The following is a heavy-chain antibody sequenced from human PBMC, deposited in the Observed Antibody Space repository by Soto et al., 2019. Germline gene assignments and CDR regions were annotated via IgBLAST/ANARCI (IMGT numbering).Heavy chain of an antibody. J-gene: IGHJ6*02. V-gene: IGHV1-69*12. CDR1: GGTFSSYA. CDR3: ARGQVVANYYYYGMDV. D-gene: IGHD5-12*01. Sequence: QVQLVQSGAEVKKPGSSVKVSCKASGGTFSSYAISWVRQAPGQGLEWMGGIIPIFGTANYAQKFQGRVTITADESTSTDYMELSSLRSEDTAVYYRARGQVVANYYYYGMDVWGQGTTVTVSS. CDR2: IIPIFGTA.